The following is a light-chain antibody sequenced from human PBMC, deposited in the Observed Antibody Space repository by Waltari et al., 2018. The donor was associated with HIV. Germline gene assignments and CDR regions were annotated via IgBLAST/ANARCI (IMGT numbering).Light chain of an antibody. CDR2: RNN. CDR3: AAWDVSLSGFWV. J-gene: IGLJ3*02. Sequence: QSVLTQPPSASGTPGQRVTVSCSGSSSNIGSNYVYWYQQLPGTAPKLLILRNNQRPSGVPDRVSGSKSGTSASLAISGLRSEDEADYYCAAWDVSLSGFWVFGGGTKLTVL. V-gene: IGLV1-47*01. CDR1: SSNIGSNY.